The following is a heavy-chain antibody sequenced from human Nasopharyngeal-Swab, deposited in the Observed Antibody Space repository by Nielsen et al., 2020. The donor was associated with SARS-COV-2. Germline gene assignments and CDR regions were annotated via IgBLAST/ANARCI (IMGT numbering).Heavy chain of an antibody. V-gene: IGHV3-30*18. CDR2: VSYDGRHK. J-gene: IGHJ6*02. D-gene: IGHD3-10*01. CDR3: AKSLRGVSLSFGYYYGLDV. Sequence: VRQATGKGLEWVAVVSYDGRHKSYADSVKGRFTVSRDNSKNTMYLQMSSLRAEDTAIYYCAKSLRGVSLSFGYYYGLDVWGQGTTVTVSS.